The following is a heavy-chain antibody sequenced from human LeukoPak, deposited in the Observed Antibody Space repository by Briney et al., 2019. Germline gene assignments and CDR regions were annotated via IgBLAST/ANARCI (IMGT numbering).Heavy chain of an antibody. CDR3: ARHGSWSFDY. CDR1: GFTFSSRA. D-gene: IGHD6-13*01. V-gene: IGHV3-23*01. J-gene: IGHJ4*02. CDR2: ITSGSGSNV. Sequence: TGGSLRLSCAASGFTFSSRAMSWVRQAPGKGLEWVSAITSGSGSNVYYTDSLKGRFTISRDNSKNTLYLQMNSLRAEDTAVYYCARHGSWSFDYWGQGTLVTVSA.